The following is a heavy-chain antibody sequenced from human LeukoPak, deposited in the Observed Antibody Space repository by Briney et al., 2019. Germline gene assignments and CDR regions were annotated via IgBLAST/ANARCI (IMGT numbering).Heavy chain of an antibody. CDR1: GGTFSSYA. CDR2: MNPNSGNT. V-gene: IGHV1-8*02. J-gene: IGHJ3*02. Sequence: ASVKVSCXASGGTFSSYAINWVRQATGQGLEWMGWMNPNSGNTGYAQKFQGRVTMTRNTSISTAYMELSSLRSEDTAVYYCARALPEAFDIWGQGTMVTVSS. CDR3: ARALPEAFDI.